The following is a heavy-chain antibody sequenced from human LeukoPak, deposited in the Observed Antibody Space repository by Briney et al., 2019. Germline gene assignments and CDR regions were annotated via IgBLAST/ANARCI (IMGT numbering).Heavy chain of an antibody. J-gene: IGHJ5*02. CDR3: AREGTAGTNLNWFDP. Sequence: SETLSLTCSVSGGSINSGYWSWIRQPPGKGLEWIGYISYSGSTNFNPSLKSRVTISVDTSKNQFSLKLSSVTAADTAVYYCAREGTAGTNLNWFDPWGQGTPVTVSS. V-gene: IGHV4-59*01. D-gene: IGHD1-1*01. CDR1: GGSINSGY. CDR2: ISYSGST.